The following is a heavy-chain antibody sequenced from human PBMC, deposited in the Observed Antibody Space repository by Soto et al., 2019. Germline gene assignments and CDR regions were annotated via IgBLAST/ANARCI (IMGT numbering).Heavy chain of an antibody. CDR2: INSDGSST. CDR1: GFTFSSYL. CDR3: AIRASYYDSSGYFDY. J-gene: IGHJ4*02. Sequence: GGSLKLSCAAPGFTFSSYLMHWVRQAPEKGLVWVSRINSDGSSTSHADSGKGRFTISRDNAKNTLYLQMNSLRAEDTAVYYCAIRASYYDSSGYFDYWGQGTLVTVSS. V-gene: IGHV3-74*01. D-gene: IGHD3-22*01.